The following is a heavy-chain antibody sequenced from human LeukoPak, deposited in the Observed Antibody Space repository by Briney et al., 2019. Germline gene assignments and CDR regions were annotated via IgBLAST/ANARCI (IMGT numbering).Heavy chain of an antibody. CDR1: GYSFTSYW. CDR3: ARFEERGYQLPYPAG. CDR2: IYPGDSDT. V-gene: IGHV5-51*01. Sequence: GESLQISCQGSGYSFTSYWIGWVRPMPGKGLEWMGIIYPGDSDTRYSPSFQGQVTISADKSIGTAYLQWSSLKASDTAMYYCARFEERGYQLPYPAGWGQGTLVTVSS. J-gene: IGHJ4*02. D-gene: IGHD2-2*02.